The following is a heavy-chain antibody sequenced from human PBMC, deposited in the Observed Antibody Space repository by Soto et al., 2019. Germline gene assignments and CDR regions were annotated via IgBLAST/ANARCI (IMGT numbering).Heavy chain of an antibody. V-gene: IGHV4-39*07. CDR1: GGSISSSSY. CDR2: VYYSGST. CDR3: ASLKGSGSYYNLNYYYYGMDV. Sequence: SETLSLTCTVSGGSISSSSYWGWIRQSPGKGLEWIGSVYYSGSTYYNPSLKSRVTISVDTSKNQFSLKLSSVTAADTAVYYCASLKGSGSYYNLNYYYYGMDVWGQGTTVTVSS. D-gene: IGHD3-10*01. J-gene: IGHJ6*02.